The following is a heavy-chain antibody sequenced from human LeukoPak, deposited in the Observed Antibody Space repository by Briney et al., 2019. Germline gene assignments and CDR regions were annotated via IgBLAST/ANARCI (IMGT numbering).Heavy chain of an antibody. Sequence: EASVKVSCKASGYTFTGYYMHWVRQAPGQGLEWMGWINPNSGGTNYAQKFQGRVTLTRDTSTSTAYLESTSLRSDDTAVYYCARAWERVSWFDPWGQGTPVTVSS. CDR3: ARAWERVSWFDP. V-gene: IGHV1-2*02. J-gene: IGHJ5*02. D-gene: IGHD1-26*01. CDR1: GYTFTGYY. CDR2: INPNSGGT.